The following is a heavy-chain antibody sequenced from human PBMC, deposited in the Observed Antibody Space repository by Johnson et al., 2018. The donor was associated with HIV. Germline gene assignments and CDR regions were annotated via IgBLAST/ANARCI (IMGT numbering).Heavy chain of an antibody. J-gene: IGHJ3*02. CDR1: GFIFDDYG. D-gene: IGHD3-22*01. V-gene: IGHV3-20*04. Sequence: VQLVESGGGVVRPGGSLRLSCAASGFIFDDYGMNWVRQAPGKGLEWVSGISWNGGTTGYADSVKGRFTISRDNVQNSLYLHMNTLRVEDTAVYYWAREIGDAFDIWGQGTMVTVSS. CDR2: ISWNGGTT. CDR3: AREIGDAFDI.